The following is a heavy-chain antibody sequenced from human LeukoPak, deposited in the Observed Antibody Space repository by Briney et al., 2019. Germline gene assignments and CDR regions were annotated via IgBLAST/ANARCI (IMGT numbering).Heavy chain of an antibody. CDR2: FDREDGET. D-gene: IGHD3-10*01. V-gene: IGHV1-24*01. J-gene: IGHJ4*02. Sequence: ASVKVSCKVFGYTLTELFMHCVRQAPGNGLVWMGGFDREDGETIYAQKLQGRVTMTEDTSTDTGYMELSSLRSEDTAVYYCATEVPGAYYGSGFFDYWGQGTLVTVSS. CDR3: ATEVPGAYYGSGFFDY. CDR1: GYTLTELF.